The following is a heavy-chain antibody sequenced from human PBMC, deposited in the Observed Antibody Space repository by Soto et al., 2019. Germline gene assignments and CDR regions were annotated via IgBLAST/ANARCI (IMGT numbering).Heavy chain of an antibody. Sequence: SETLSLTSTVSGGSISSYYWSWIRQPPGKGLEWIGYIYYSGSTNYNPSLKSRVTISVDTSKNQFSLKLSSVTAADTAVYYCARDVLPHYWGQGTLVTVSS. CDR2: IYYSGST. D-gene: IGHD3-10*02. CDR1: GGSISSYY. J-gene: IGHJ4*02. CDR3: ARDVLPHY. V-gene: IGHV4-59*01.